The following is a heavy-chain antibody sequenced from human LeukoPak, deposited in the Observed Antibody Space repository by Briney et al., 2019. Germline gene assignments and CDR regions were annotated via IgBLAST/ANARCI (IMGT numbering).Heavy chain of an antibody. CDR2: INPSGGST. CDR3: ARDRVGQQLVGRKYYYYYMDV. CDR1: GYTFTSYY. Sequence: GASVKVSCKASGYTFTSYYMHWVRQAPGQGLEWMGIINPSGGSTSYAQKFQGRVTMTRDMSTSTVYMELSSLRSEDTAVYYCARDRVGQQLVGRKYYYYYMDVWGKGTTVTISS. D-gene: IGHD6-13*01. V-gene: IGHV1-46*01. J-gene: IGHJ6*03.